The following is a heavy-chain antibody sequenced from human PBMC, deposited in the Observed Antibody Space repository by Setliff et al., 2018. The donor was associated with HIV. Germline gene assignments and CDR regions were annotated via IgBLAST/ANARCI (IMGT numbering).Heavy chain of an antibody. Sequence: SETLSLTCTVSGGLISSSGSYWGWIRQPPGKGLEWIGNIYSTGRTYYKLSLESRFTISIDTSKNQLSLNVNSVTAADTATYYCATPGYDDDVFGYFRFWGRGTLVTSPQ. CDR1: GGLISSSGSY. D-gene: IGHD5-12*01. V-gene: IGHV4-39*01. CDR2: IYSTGRT. CDR3: ATPGYDDDVFGYFRF. J-gene: IGHJ1*01.